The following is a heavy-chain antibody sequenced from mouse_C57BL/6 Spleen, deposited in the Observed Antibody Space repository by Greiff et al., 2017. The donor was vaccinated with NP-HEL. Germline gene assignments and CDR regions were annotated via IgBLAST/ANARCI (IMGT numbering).Heavy chain of an antibody. CDR2: LSDGGSYT. Sequence: EVKLVESGGGLVKPGGSLKLSCAASGFTFSSYAMSWVRQTPEKRLEWVATLSDGGSYTSYPDNVKGRFTISRDKAKNKLYRKMSQLKSEDTAMYYCARDRMVTTDYYAMDYWGQGTSVTVSS. D-gene: IGHD2-3*01. CDR1: GFTFSSYA. V-gene: IGHV5-4*01. J-gene: IGHJ4*01. CDR3: ARDRMVTTDYYAMDY.